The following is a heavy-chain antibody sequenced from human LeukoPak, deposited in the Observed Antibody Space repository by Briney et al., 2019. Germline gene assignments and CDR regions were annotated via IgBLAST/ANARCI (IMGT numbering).Heavy chain of an antibody. V-gene: IGHV1-69*13. D-gene: IGHD3-22*01. CDR3: ARGGYYYDSSGYSHLPDY. CDR2: IIPIVGTT. Sequence: ASVKVSCKASGGTFSSYAFSWVRQAPGQGLEWMGGIIPIVGTTNYAQMFQGRVTITADESTSTAYMELSSLRSEDTAAYYCARGGYYYDSSGYSHLPDYWGQGTLVTVSA. J-gene: IGHJ4*02. CDR1: GGTFSSYA.